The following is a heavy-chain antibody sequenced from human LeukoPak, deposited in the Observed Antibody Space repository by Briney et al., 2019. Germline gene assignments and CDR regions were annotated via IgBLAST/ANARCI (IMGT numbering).Heavy chain of an antibody. CDR2: INSSSSYI. CDR3: ARDRVAIYYYYGMDV. D-gene: IGHD2-15*01. V-gene: IGHV3-21*01. Sequence: GGSLRLSCAASGFTFSSYSMNWVRQAPGKGLEWVSYINSSSSYIYYADSVKGRFTISRDNAKNSLYLQMNSLRAEDTAVYYCARDRVAIYYYYGMDVWGQGTTVTVSS. CDR1: GFTFSSYS. J-gene: IGHJ6*02.